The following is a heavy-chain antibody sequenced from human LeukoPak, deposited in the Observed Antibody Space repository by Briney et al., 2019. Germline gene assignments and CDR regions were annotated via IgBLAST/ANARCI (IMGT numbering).Heavy chain of an antibody. V-gene: IGHV1-2*02. CDR3: ARDVGSGWYGGY. CDR2: INPNSGGT. CDR1: GGTFSSYA. Sequence: ASVKVSCKASGGTFSSYAISWVRQAPGQGLEWMGWINPNSGGTNYAQKFQGRVTMTRDTSISTAYMELSRLRSDDTAVYYCARDVGSGWYGGYWGQGTLVTVSS. J-gene: IGHJ4*02. D-gene: IGHD6-19*01.